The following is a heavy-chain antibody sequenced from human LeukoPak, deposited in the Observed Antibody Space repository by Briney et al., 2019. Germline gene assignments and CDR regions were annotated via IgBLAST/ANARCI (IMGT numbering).Heavy chain of an antibody. D-gene: IGHD2-2*02. V-gene: IGHV3-48*01. CDR2: ISSSSTI. CDR1: GFTFSSYS. Sequence: PGGSLRLSCAASGFTFSSYSMNWVRQAPGKGLEWVSYISSSSTIYYADSVKGRFTISRDNAKNSLYLQMNSLRAEDTAVYYCARDMRYCSSTSCYRTGYYYYGMDVWGQGTTVTVSS. J-gene: IGHJ6*02. CDR3: ARDMRYCSSTSCYRTGYYYYGMDV.